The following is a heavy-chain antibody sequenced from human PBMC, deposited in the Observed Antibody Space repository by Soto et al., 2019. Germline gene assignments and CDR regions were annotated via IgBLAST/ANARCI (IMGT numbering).Heavy chain of an antibody. CDR3: ARADYYGSGSRDSSYGMDV. J-gene: IGHJ6*02. V-gene: IGHV1-69*02. Sequence: QVQLVQSGAEVKKPGSSVKVSCKASGGTFSSYTISWVRQAPGQGLEWMGRIIPILGIANYAQKFQGRVTITADKSTSTAYMELSSLRSEDTAVDYCARADYYGSGSRDSSYGMDVWGQGTTVTVSS. CDR1: GGTFSSYT. D-gene: IGHD3-10*01. CDR2: IIPILGIA.